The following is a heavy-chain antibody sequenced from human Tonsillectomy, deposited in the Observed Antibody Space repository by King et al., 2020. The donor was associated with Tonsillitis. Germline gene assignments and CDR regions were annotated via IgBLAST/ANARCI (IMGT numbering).Heavy chain of an antibody. Sequence: VQLVESGAEVKKPGESLKISCKGSGYSFTNYWIAWVRQMPGKGLEWMGIIYPGDSDTIYSPSFQGQVTISADKSISTAYWQWSSLKASDTAMYYCARRPLKFVPGTMVYFEYWGQGTLVTVSS. D-gene: IGHD3-10*01. CDR3: ARRPLKFVPGTMVYFEY. CDR2: IYPGDSDT. J-gene: IGHJ4*02. V-gene: IGHV5-51*03. CDR1: GYSFTNYW.